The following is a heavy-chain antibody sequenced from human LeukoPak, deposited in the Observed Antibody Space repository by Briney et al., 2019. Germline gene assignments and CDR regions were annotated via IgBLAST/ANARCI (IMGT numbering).Heavy chain of an antibody. CDR3: ARDQGYYDSSGYSLDY. J-gene: IGHJ4*02. V-gene: IGHV1-2*06. Sequence: ASVKVSCKASGYTFTGYYMHWVRQAPGQGLEWMGRINPNSGGTNYAQKFQGRVTMTRDTSISTAYMELSRLRSDDTAVYYCARDQGYYDSSGYSLDYWGQGTLVTVSS. CDR2: INPNSGGT. D-gene: IGHD3-22*01. CDR1: GYTFTGYY.